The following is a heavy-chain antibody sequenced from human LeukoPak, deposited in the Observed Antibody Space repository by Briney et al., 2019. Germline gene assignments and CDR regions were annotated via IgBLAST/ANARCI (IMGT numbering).Heavy chain of an antibody. D-gene: IGHD3-10*01. CDR3: ARRYGSGLLDY. V-gene: IGHV5-51*01. CDR1: GYSFTTYW. CDR2: IYPGDSDT. J-gene: IGHJ4*02. Sequence: GASLQISCKGSGYSFTTYWIGWVRRMPGKGLEWMGIIYPGDSDTRYSPSFQGQVTISADKSISTAYLQWSSLKASDTAMYYCARRYGSGLLDYWGQGTLVSVSS.